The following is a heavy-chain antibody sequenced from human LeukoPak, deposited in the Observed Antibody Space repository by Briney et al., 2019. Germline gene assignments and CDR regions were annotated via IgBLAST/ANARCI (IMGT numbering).Heavy chain of an antibody. CDR1: GYSFTSYW. CDR3: ARGLGYCSSTSCYPRPLAFDI. V-gene: IGHV5-51*01. J-gene: IGHJ3*02. D-gene: IGHD2-2*01. Sequence: GESLKISCKGSGYSFTSYWIGWVRQMPGKGLEWMGIIYPGDSDTRYSPSFQGQVTISADKSISTAYLQWSSLKASDTAMYYCARGLGYCSSTSCYPRPLAFDIWGQGTMVTVSS. CDR2: IYPGDSDT.